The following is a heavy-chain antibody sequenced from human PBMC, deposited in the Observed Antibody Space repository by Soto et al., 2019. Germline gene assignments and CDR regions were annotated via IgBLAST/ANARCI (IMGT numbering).Heavy chain of an antibody. Sequence: QVQLVQSGAEVKKPGASVKVSCKASGYTCTSYGISWVRQSPGQGLEWMGWISAYNGNTNSAQKLQGRVTMTTDTSTSTAYMELRSLRSDDTAVYYCAREPNSNYYYYGMDGWCQGTTVTVSS. J-gene: IGHJ6*02. CDR1: GYTCTSYG. CDR3: AREPNSNYYYYGMDG. V-gene: IGHV1-18*01. D-gene: IGHD4-4*01. CDR2: ISAYNGNT.